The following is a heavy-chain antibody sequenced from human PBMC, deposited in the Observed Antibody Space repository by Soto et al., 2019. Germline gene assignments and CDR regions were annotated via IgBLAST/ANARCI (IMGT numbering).Heavy chain of an antibody. D-gene: IGHD2-8*01. CDR1: GFTFSSYG. CDR2: ITHSGGNT. CDR3: AGRYCTNGICYTNYYYYMDV. Sequence: ELQLLESGGGLVQPGGSLRLSCAASGFTFSSYGMNWVRQAPGKGLEWVSSITHSGGNTYYADSVEGRFTISRDNSKDTLYLQMNSLRAEDTAVYYCAGRYCTNGICYTNYYYYMDVWGKGTTVTVSS. J-gene: IGHJ6*03. V-gene: IGHV3-23*01.